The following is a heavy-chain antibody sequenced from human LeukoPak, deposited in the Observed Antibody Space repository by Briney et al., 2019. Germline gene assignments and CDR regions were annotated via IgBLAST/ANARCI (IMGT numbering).Heavy chain of an antibody. Sequence: ASVKVSCKASGYTFTSYGITWVRQAPGQGLEWMGWISTYNGNTNYAQNLQGSVTMTADTSTSTAYMELRSLISDDTAVYYCARGRGSTSRYWGQGTLVTVSS. D-gene: IGHD5-12*01. V-gene: IGHV1-18*01. CDR1: GYTFTSYG. J-gene: IGHJ4*02. CDR3: ARGRGSTSRY. CDR2: ISTYNGNT.